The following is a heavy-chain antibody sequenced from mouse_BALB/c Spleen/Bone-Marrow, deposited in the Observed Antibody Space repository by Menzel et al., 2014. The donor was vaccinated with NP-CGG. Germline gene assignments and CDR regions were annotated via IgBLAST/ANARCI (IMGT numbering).Heavy chain of an antibody. CDR2: NLPGSGST. D-gene: IGHD1-1*01. Sequence: VQGVESGAELMKPGASVKISCKATGYTFSSYWIEWVKQRPGHGLEWIGENLPGSGSTNYNEKFKGKATFTADTSSNTAYMQLSSLTSEDSAVYYCAREDGLWYFDVWGAGTTVTVSS. CDR1: GYTFSSYW. CDR3: AREDGLWYFDV. V-gene: IGHV1-9*01. J-gene: IGHJ1*01.